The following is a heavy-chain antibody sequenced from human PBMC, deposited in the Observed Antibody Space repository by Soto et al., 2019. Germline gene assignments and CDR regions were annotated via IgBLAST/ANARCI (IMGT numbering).Heavy chain of an antibody. V-gene: IGHV3-30*18. CDR3: AKDHGGSDTYYFDY. CDR1: GFTFRSYG. J-gene: IGHJ4*02. CDR2: ISYDGSDK. D-gene: IGHD1-26*01. Sequence: QVQLVESGGGVVQPGRSLKLSCAASGFTFRSYGMHWVRQAPGRGLEWVALISYDGSDKYYADSHADSVKGRFTISRDNSKNTLDLQMNSLRAEDTAVYYCAKDHGGSDTYYFDYWGQGTLVTVSS.